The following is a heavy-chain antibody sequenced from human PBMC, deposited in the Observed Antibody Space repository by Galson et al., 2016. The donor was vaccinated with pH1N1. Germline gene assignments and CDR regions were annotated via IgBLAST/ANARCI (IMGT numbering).Heavy chain of an antibody. Sequence: SLRLSCAASEFLVTDRFMSWVRQAPGKRPEWVSTIYPRGTTYYADFAEGRFTISRDTSKNMLFLHMHALRAEDTALYYCAFDTAPNGADHWGQGTLVTVSS. V-gene: IGHV3-53*01. CDR3: AFDTAPNGADH. D-gene: IGHD2-8*01. CDR1: EFLVTDRF. J-gene: IGHJ5*02. CDR2: IYPRGTT.